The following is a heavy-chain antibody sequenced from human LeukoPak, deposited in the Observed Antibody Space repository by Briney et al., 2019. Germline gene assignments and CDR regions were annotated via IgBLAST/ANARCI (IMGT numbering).Heavy chain of an antibody. CDR2: VKSKADGGTT. D-gene: IGHD2-15*01. V-gene: IGHV3-15*01. CDR1: GFTFSNAW. J-gene: IGHJ4*02. CDR3: TLGSWPIDY. Sequence: GGSLRLSCAASGFTFSNAWMSWVRQAPGKGLEWVGRVKSKADGGTTDYAAPVKGRFAIPRDDSKNTLYLQMNSLKTEDTAVYYCTLGSWPIDYWGQGTLVTVSS.